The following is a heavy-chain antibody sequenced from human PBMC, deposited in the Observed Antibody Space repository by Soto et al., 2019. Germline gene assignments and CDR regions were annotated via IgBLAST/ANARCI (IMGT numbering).Heavy chain of an antibody. D-gene: IGHD3-22*01. V-gene: IGHV1-18*04. J-gene: IGHJ5*02. CDR3: ARDPYDSSGPRWFDP. CDR1: GGTFSSYG. Sequence: ASVKVSCKASGGTFSSYGISWVRQAPGQGLEWMGWISAYNGNTNYAQKLQGRVTMTTDTSTSTAYMELRSLRSDDTAVYYCARDPYDSSGPRWFDPWGQGTLVTVSS. CDR2: ISAYNGNT.